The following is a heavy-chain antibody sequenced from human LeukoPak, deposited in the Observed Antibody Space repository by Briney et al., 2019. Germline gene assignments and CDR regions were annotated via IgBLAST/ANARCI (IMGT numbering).Heavy chain of an antibody. CDR1: GGTFSSYA. D-gene: IGHD5-18*01. Sequence: GASVKVSCKASGGTFSSYAISWVRQAPGQGLEWMGGIIPIFGTANYAQKFQGRVTITADESTSTAYMELSSLRSEDTAVYYCARGADGSYGYFPFDYWGQGTLVTVSS. CDR3: ARGADGSYGYFPFDY. J-gene: IGHJ4*02. CDR2: IIPIFGTA. V-gene: IGHV1-69*13.